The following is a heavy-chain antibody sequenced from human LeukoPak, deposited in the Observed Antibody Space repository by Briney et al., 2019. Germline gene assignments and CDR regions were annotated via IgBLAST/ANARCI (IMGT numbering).Heavy chain of an antibody. CDR1: GFTFSSYA. CDR3: ARDPRDYGYFDY. V-gene: IGHV3-23*01. Sequence: PGGSLRLSCAASGFTFSSYAMSWVRQAPGKGLEWVSAISGSGGSTYYADSVKGRFTISRDNAKNSLYLQMNSLRDEDTAVYYCARDPRDYGYFDYWGQGTLVTVSS. D-gene: IGHD4-17*01. J-gene: IGHJ4*02. CDR2: ISGSGGST.